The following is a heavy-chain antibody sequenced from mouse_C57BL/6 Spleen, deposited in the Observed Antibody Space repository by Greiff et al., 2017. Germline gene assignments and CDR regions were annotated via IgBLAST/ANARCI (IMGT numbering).Heavy chain of an antibody. CDR2: ISSGSSTI. CDR1: GFTFSDYG. Sequence: EVNLVESGGGLVKPGGSLKLSCAASGFTFSDYGMHWVRQAPAKGLEWAAYISSGSSTIYYADTVKGRFTISRDNAKNTLFLQMTSLRSEDTAMYYCARPGDYYGSSWYFDVWGTGTTVTVSS. D-gene: IGHD1-1*01. J-gene: IGHJ1*03. CDR3: ARPGDYYGSSWYFDV. V-gene: IGHV5-17*01.